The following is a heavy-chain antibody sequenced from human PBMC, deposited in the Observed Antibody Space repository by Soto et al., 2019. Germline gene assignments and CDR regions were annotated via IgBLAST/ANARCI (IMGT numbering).Heavy chain of an antibody. J-gene: IGHJ4*02. Sequence: GGSLRLSCAASGFTFDDYAMHWVRQAPGKGLEWVSGISWNSGSIGYADSVKGRFTISRDNAKNSLYLQMNSLRAEDTALYYCAKSMDIVATIGALDYWGQGTLVTVSS. CDR1: GFTFDDYA. V-gene: IGHV3-9*01. D-gene: IGHD5-12*01. CDR2: ISWNSGSI. CDR3: AKSMDIVATIGALDY.